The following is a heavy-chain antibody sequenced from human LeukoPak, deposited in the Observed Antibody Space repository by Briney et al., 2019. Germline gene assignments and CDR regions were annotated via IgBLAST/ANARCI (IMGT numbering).Heavy chain of an antibody. Sequence: GASVKVSCKASGYTFTSYGISWVRQAPGQGLEWMGWISAYNGNTNYAQKLQGRVTMTTDTSTSTAYMELRSLGSEDTAVYYCARDRSPSSTITIFGVVIISGMDVWGQGTTVTVSS. J-gene: IGHJ6*02. CDR3: ARDRSPSSTITIFGVVIISGMDV. CDR1: GYTFTSYG. V-gene: IGHV1-18*01. D-gene: IGHD3-3*01. CDR2: ISAYNGNT.